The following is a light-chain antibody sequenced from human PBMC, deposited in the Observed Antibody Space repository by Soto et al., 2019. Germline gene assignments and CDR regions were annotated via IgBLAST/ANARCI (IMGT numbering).Light chain of an antibody. CDR3: SSYAGSHTFYV. V-gene: IGLV2-8*01. J-gene: IGLJ1*01. Sequence: QSALTQPPSASGSPGQSVTISCTGTSSDVGGYNYVSWYQQHPGKAPKLMIYEVSKRPSGVPDRFSGSKSGNTASLTVSGLQADDEAYYYCSSYAGSHTFYVFGTGTKVT. CDR1: SSDVGGYNY. CDR2: EVS.